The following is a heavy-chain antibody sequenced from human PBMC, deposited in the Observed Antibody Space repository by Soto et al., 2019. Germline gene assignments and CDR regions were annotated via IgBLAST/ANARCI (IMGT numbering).Heavy chain of an antibody. D-gene: IGHD3-10*01. J-gene: IGHJ4*02. CDR2: IYYSGST. CDR3: ARHNYGSGSTYFDY. CDR1: GGSISSYY. V-gene: IGHV4-59*08. Sequence: PSETLSLTCTVSGGSISSYYWSWIRQPPGKGLEWIGYIYYSGSTNYNPSLKSRVTISVDTSKNQFSLKLNSMTAADTAVYYCARHNYGSGSTYFDYWGQGTLXTVSS.